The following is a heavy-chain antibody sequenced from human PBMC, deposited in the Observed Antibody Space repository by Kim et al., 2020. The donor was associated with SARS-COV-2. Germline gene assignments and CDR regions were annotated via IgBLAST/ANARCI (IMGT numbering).Heavy chain of an antibody. CDR1: GFTFSTFA. Sequence: GGSLRLSCAASGFTFSTFAMNWVRQAPGKGPEWVSVISGGGDDRDVAESVKGRFTISRDNSKSTLYLQMNKLRAEDTAGYYCAKGDCSSSKCFTTDHWG. D-gene: IGHD2-2*01. CDR2: ISGGGDDR. J-gene: IGHJ4*01. V-gene: IGHV3-23*01. CDR3: AKGDCSSSKCFTTDH.